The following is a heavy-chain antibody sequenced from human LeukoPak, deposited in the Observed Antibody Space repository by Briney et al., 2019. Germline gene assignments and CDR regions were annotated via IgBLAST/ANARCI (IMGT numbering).Heavy chain of an antibody. J-gene: IGHJ4*02. Sequence: PGGSLRLSCAASGFTFSSAWMTWVRQAPGKGLEWVGHIKSKADGGTTDYAAPAKGRFTISRDDSKNTLSLQMNSLKYEDTAVYYCTTDPFMLDVYHFHYWGQGTLVTVSS. CDR2: IKSKADGGTT. D-gene: IGHD5/OR15-5a*01. CDR3: TTDPFMLDVYHFHY. V-gene: IGHV3-15*01. CDR1: GFTFSSAW.